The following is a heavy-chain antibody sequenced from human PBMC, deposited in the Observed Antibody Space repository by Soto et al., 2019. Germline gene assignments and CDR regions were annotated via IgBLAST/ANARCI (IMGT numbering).Heavy chain of an antibody. D-gene: IGHD4-17*01. CDR3: ARGATVTQFDY. Sequence: SETLSLTCTVSGVSVSSGSFYWAWIRQPPGKGLEWIGFGSYSGTTNCKPSLKSRVTISVDTSRSQISLKVSSLTAADTAVYYCARGATVTQFDYWGRGTLVTVSS. V-gene: IGHV4-61*01. CDR2: GSYSGTT. J-gene: IGHJ4*02. CDR1: GVSVSSGSFY.